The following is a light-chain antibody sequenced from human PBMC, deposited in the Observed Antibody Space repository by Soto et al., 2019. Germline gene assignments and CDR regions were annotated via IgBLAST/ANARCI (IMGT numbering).Light chain of an antibody. Sequence: EIVLTQSPATLSLSPGERANLYCRASQSVSSYLAWYQQKPGQAPRLLIYDASNRATGIPARFSGSGSGTDFTLTISSLEPEDFAVYYCQQRSNWPPTITFGQGTRLEIK. V-gene: IGKV3-11*01. CDR2: DAS. CDR3: QQRSNWPPTIT. CDR1: QSVSSY. J-gene: IGKJ5*01.